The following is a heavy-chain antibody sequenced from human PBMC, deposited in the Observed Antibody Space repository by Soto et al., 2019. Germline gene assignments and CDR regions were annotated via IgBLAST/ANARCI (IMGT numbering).Heavy chain of an antibody. CDR2: ISGSGGST. Sequence: VGSLRLSCAAPGFTFSSYAMSWVRQAPGKGLEWVSAISGSGGSTYYADSVKGRFTISRDNSKNTLYLQMNSLRAEDTAVYYCAKVGLHDFWSGYYRDYWGQGTLVTVSS. J-gene: IGHJ4*02. CDR1: GFTFSSYA. D-gene: IGHD3-3*01. CDR3: AKVGLHDFWSGYYRDY. V-gene: IGHV3-23*01.